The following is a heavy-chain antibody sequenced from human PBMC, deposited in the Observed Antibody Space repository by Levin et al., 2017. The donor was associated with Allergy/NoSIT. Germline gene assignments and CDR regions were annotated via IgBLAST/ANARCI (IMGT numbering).Heavy chain of an antibody. D-gene: IGHD5-12*01. V-gene: IGHV4-34*01. CDR2: INHSGST. Sequence: TSETLSLTCAVYGGSFSGNYWTWIRQSPGKGLEWVGEINHSGSTDYNPSLKSRVTIPVDTSKNQFSLELSSVTAADTAVYYCAGGGSGPRLRYWGQGTLVTVSS. CDR1: GGSFSGNY. J-gene: IGHJ4*02. CDR3: AGGGSGPRLRY.